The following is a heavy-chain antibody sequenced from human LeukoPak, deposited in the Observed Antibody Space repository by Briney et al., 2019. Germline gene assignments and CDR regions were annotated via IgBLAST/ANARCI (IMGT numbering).Heavy chain of an antibody. Sequence: PGGSLRLSCAASRFTFSSYSMNWVRQAPGKGLEWVSSISSSGSYIYYADSVKGRFTISRDNAKNSLYLQMNSLRAEDTAVYYCARDFSNSFDYWGQGTLVTVSS. CDR2: ISSSGSYI. CDR3: ARDFSNSFDY. V-gene: IGHV3-21*01. CDR1: RFTFSSYS. J-gene: IGHJ4*02.